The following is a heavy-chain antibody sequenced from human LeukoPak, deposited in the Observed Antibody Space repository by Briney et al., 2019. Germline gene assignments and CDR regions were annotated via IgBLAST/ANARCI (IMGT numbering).Heavy chain of an antibody. Sequence: GGSLRLSCAASGFTVSSNYMSWVRQAPGKGLEWVANIKQDGSEKYYVDSVKGRFTISRDNAKNSLYLQMNSLRAEDTAVYYCARVLDHNDAFDIWGQGTMVTVSS. CDR1: GFTVSSNY. D-gene: IGHD1-1*01. J-gene: IGHJ3*02. CDR3: ARVLDHNDAFDI. CDR2: IKQDGSEK. V-gene: IGHV3-7*01.